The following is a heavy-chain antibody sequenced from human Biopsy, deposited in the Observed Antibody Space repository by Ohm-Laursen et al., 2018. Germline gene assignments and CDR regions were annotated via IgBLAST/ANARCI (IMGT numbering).Heavy chain of an antibody. Sequence: SDTLSLTCPVSGGSVSSSNYYWNWIRQTPGKGLEWIGFIYNTERTNYNPSLKSRVTISLDTSKNQFSLELSSVIPSDTAVYYCAIDRVPRRGVMPVYYYGMDVWGQGSTVTVSS. J-gene: IGHJ6*02. V-gene: IGHV4-61*01. CDR1: GGSVSSSNYY. CDR3: AIDRVPRRGVMPVYYYGMDV. CDR2: IYNTERT. D-gene: IGHD2-21*01.